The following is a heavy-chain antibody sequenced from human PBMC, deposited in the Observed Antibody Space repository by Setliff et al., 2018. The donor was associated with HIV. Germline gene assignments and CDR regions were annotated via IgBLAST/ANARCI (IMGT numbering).Heavy chain of an antibody. CDR1: GFNFSRND. Sequence: GGSLRLSCAASGFNFSRNDMHWVRQAPGKGLEWVASISPDGSRNHCVGSVRGRFTASRDSSKNTLFLQMNSLSPGDTAMYYCARGHYGEWGQGTLVTVSS. CDR2: ISPDGSRN. CDR3: ARGHYGE. J-gene: IGHJ4*02. D-gene: IGHD4-17*01. V-gene: IGHV3-7*03.